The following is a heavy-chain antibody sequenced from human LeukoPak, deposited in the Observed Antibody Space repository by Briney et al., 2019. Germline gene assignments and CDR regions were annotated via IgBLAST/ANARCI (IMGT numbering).Heavy chain of an antibody. Sequence: ASVKVSCKASGYTFTRYYMHWVRQAPGQGLEWMGWINPNSGGTNYAQKFQGRVTTTRDTSISTAYMELSRLRSDDTAVYYCARAAVGSSDIVATSYYFDYWGQGTLVTVSS. CDR3: ARAAVGSSDIVATSYYFDY. V-gene: IGHV1-2*02. CDR2: INPNSGGT. D-gene: IGHD5-12*01. CDR1: GYTFTRYY. J-gene: IGHJ4*02.